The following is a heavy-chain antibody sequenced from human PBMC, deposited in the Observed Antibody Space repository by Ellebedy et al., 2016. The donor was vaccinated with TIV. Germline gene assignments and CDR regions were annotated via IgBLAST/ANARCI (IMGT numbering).Heavy chain of an antibody. CDR2: IYYSGSN. J-gene: IGHJ3*02. D-gene: IGHD5-18*01. CDR3: ARCGYSYGYGGAFNI. V-gene: IGHV4-30-4*01. Sequence: SETLSLXCTVSGDSISSGAYYWSRIRQPPGKGLEWIGYIYYSGSNYYNSSLKSRVIISVDTSKNQYSLKLSSVTAADTAVYYCARCGYSYGYGGAFNIWGQGTMVTVSS. CDR1: GDSISSGAYY.